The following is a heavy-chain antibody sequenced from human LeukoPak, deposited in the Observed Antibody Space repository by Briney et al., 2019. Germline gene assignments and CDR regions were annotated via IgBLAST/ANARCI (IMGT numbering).Heavy chain of an antibody. CDR1: GFTFDDYA. CDR2: ISWNSGSI. J-gene: IGHJ6*02. Sequence: GRSLRLSCAASGFTFDDYAMHWVRQAPGKGLEWVSGISWNSGSIGYADSVKGRFTISRDNAKNSLYPQMNSLRAEDTALYYCAKGGYQLRPGYYYGMDVWGQGTTVTVSS. CDR3: AKGGYQLRPGYYYGMDV. D-gene: IGHD2-2*01. V-gene: IGHV3-9*01.